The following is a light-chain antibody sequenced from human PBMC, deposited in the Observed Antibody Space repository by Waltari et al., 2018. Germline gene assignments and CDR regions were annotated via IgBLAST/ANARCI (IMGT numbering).Light chain of an antibody. J-gene: IGKJ1*01. Sequence: MVMPRLPLSLPVSPGEPASFPCRSSQSLLHSSGYTFLDWYVQKPGQAPQLLIYLVSDRASGVPDRFSGSGSGTDFTLKISRVEAEDVGLYYCMQARQTPWTFGQGTKVEIK. V-gene: IGKV2-28*01. CDR2: LVS. CDR1: QSLLHSSGYTF. CDR3: MQARQTPWT.